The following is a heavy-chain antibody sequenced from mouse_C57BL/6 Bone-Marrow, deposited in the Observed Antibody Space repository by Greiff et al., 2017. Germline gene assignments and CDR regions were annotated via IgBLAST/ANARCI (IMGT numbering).Heavy chain of an antibody. Sequence: VQLQQPGAELVKPGASVKLSCKASGYTFTSYWMHWVKQRPGQGLEWIGMIHPNSGSTNYNEKFTSKATLTVDKSSSTAYMQLSSLTSEDSAVYYCARCGWFHEAYYAMDYWGQGTSVTVSS. CDR3: ARCGWFHEAYYAMDY. J-gene: IGHJ4*01. V-gene: IGHV1-64*01. CDR1: GYTFTSYW. D-gene: IGHD1-1*02. CDR2: IHPNSGST.